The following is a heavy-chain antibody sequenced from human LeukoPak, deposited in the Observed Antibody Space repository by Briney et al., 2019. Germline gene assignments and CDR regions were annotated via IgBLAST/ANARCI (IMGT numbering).Heavy chain of an antibody. D-gene: IGHD7-27*01. J-gene: IGHJ4*02. CDR2: IKQDGSEK. CDR3: ARPAGWGSLDY. CDR1: GFSFSTYW. Sequence: PGGSLRLSCAASGFSFSTYWMTCVRQAPGKGLEWVANIKQDGSEKYYVDSVKGRFTISKDNAMNSLYLQMNSLRAEDTAVYYCARPAGWGSLDYWGQGTLVTVSS. V-gene: IGHV3-7*01.